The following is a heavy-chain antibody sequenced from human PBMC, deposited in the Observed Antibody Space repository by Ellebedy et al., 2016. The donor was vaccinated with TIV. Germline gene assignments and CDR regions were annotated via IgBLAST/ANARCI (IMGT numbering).Heavy chain of an antibody. D-gene: IGHD3-9*01. J-gene: IGHJ6*02. V-gene: IGHV3-23*01. CDR3: ARDPILTGYYHGRTRYSYGMDV. CDR1: GFIFSSYA. CDR2: ISGSGGTT. Sequence: GESLKISCAASGFIFSSYAMNWVRQAPGKGLEWVSVISGSGGTTYYADSVKGRFTISRDNSRNTLFLQMNSLRAEDTAVYYCARDPILTGYYHGRTRYSYGMDVWGQGTTVTVSS.